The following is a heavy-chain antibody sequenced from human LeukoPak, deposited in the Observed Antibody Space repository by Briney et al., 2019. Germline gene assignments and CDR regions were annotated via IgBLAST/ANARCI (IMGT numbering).Heavy chain of an antibody. CDR2: IYYSGST. J-gene: IGHJ4*02. V-gene: IGHV4-31*03. Sequence: SSQTLSLTCTVSGGSISSGGYYWSWIRQHPGKGLEWIGYIYYSGSTNYNPSLKSRVTISGDTSKRQFSLELSSVTAADTAVYYCASYSASYPHFFDYWGQGTLVTVSS. CDR3: ASYSASYPHFFDY. CDR1: GGSISSGGYY. D-gene: IGHD1-26*01.